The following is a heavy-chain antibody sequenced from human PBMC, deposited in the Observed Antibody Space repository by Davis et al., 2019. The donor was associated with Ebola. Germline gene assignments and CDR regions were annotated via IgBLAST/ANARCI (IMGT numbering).Heavy chain of an antibody. CDR2: IKSKTDGGTA. V-gene: IGHV3-15*01. J-gene: IGHJ4*02. D-gene: IGHD3-22*01. CDR3: TTITMILLHPDY. Sequence: GGSLRLSCRASGFTFGDYAMSWVRQAPGKGLEWVARIKSKTDGGTADYAAPVKDRFTISRDDSKNTLYLQMNSLKTEDTAVYYCTTITMILLHPDYWGQGTLVTVSS. CDR1: GFTFGDYA.